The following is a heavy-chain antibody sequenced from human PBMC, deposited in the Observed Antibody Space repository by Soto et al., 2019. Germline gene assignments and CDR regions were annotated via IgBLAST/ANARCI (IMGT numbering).Heavy chain of an antibody. CDR2: IFPGDSDT. J-gene: IGHJ6*02. CDR3: ARRGRDGYYYVMEV. Sequence: PGESLKISCKASGYSFSTYWIGWVRQMPGKGLEWMGIIFPGDSDTTYSPYFQGQVTISADKSTSTAYLHWTSLKASDTAMYYCARRGRDGYYYVMEVWGQGTTVTVSS. D-gene: IGHD3-16*01. V-gene: IGHV5-51*01. CDR1: GYSFSTYW.